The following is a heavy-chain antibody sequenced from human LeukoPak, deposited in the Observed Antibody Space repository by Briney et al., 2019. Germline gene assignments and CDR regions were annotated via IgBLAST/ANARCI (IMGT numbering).Heavy chain of an antibody. D-gene: IGHD3-9*01. CDR1: GFTFNNYG. J-gene: IGHJ3*02. V-gene: IGHV3-30*02. Sequence: GGPLRLSCAASGFTFNNYGMHWVRQAPGKGLEWVAFIRYDGRNKYYADSVKGRFTISRDNSKNTLYLQMNSLRAEDTAVYYCAKGPKRYNILTGYFVIETAFDIWGQGTMVTVSS. CDR2: IRYDGRNK. CDR3: AKGPKRYNILTGYFVIETAFDI.